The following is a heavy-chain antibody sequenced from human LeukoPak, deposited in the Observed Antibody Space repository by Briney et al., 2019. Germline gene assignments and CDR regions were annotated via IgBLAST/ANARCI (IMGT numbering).Heavy chain of an antibody. J-gene: IGHJ4*02. Sequence: PGGSLRLSCAASGFTFSSYAMHWVRQAPGKGLEWVAVSSKDGSGKYYANTVKGRFTISRDTSKSTLYLQMDSLKTEDSAIYYCARGYYDSSPIKDWGQGTLVTVSS. V-gene: IGHV3-30*04. CDR1: GFTFSSYA. CDR3: ARGYYDSSPIKD. D-gene: IGHD3-22*01. CDR2: SSKDGSGK.